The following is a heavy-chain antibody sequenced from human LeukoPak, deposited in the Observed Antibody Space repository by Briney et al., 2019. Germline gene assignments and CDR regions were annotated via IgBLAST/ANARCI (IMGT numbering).Heavy chain of an antibody. CDR2: ISSSSTYI. CDR1: GSTFGSYS. CDR3: ARVQTGVAGTFLRYFDY. V-gene: IGHV3-21*01. D-gene: IGHD6-19*01. Sequence: PGGSLRLSCAASGSTFGSYSMTWVRQAPGKGLEWVSSISSSSTYIYYADSVKGRFTISRDNAKNSLYLQMNSLRAEDTAVYYCARVQTGVAGTFLRYFDYWGQGTLVTVSS. J-gene: IGHJ4*02.